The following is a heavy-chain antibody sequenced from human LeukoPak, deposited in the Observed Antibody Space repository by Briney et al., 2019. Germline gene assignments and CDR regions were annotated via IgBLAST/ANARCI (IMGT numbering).Heavy chain of an antibody. CDR3: ATESSLTR. Sequence: GRSLRLSCAASGFSFGKYAMHWVRQAPGKGLVWVADISYDGGHTDYIASVKGRFTVSRDNSKNMLFLQMSSLRPEDAAVYFCATESSLTRWGQGTLVTVSS. D-gene: IGHD4-11*01. V-gene: IGHV3-30*04. CDR1: GFSFGKYA. CDR2: ISYDGGHT. J-gene: IGHJ4*02.